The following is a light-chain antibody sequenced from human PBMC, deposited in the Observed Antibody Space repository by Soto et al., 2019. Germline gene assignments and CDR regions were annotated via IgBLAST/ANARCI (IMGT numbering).Light chain of an antibody. Sequence: DIQMTQSPSSLSTSVGVRVTMTFRASQRINIYLNWYRQKPGKAPELLIYSASNLQSGVPSRFSGSGSGTDFTLTISSLQPEDFATYYCQQSFSTPTFGQGTRLEI. J-gene: IGKJ5*01. CDR2: SAS. CDR3: QQSFSTPT. CDR1: QRINIY. V-gene: IGKV1-39*01.